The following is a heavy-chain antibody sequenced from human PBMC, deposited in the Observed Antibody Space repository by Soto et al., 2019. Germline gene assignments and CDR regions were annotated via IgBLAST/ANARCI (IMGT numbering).Heavy chain of an antibody. Sequence: GGSLRLSCAASGFTFSSYGMHWVRQAPGKGLEWVAVIWYDGSNKYYADSVKGRFTISRDNSKNTLYLQMNSLRAEDTAVYYCARDFLFGVVRDAFDIWGQGTMVTVSS. CDR1: GFTFSSYG. J-gene: IGHJ3*02. CDR2: IWYDGSNK. V-gene: IGHV3-33*01. D-gene: IGHD3-3*01. CDR3: ARDFLFGVVRDAFDI.